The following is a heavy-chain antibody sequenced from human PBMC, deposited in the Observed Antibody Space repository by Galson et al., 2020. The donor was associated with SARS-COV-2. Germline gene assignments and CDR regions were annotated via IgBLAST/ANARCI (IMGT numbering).Heavy chain of an antibody. CDR1: GFTFSSYW. Sequence: GESLKISCAASGFTFSSYWMNWVRQAPDKGLEWVAVISYDGSRKYYGDSVKGRFTISRYNSQNTLYLQMNSLRVEDTGTYYCARDTRGYSGSDVDNWGQGTLVIVSS. CDR3: ARDTRGYSGSDVDN. V-gene: IGHV3-30*03. CDR2: ISYDGSRK. D-gene: IGHD5-12*01. J-gene: IGHJ4*02.